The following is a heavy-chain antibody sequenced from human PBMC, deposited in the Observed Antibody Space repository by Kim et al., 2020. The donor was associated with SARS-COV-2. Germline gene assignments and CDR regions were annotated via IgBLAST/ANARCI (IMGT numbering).Heavy chain of an antibody. D-gene: IGHD2-2*01. Sequence: ASVKVSCKASGYTFTSYYMHWVRQAPGQGLEWMGIINPSGGSTSYAQKFQGRVTMTRDTSTSTVYMELSSLRSEDTAVYYCARVRSSTRGLYYYYGMDVWGQGTTVTVSS. CDR3: ARVRSSTRGLYYYYGMDV. CDR2: INPSGGST. CDR1: GYTFTSYY. V-gene: IGHV1-46*01. J-gene: IGHJ6*02.